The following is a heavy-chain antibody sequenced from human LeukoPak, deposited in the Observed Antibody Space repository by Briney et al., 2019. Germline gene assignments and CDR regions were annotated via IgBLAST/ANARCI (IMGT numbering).Heavy chain of an antibody. CDR3: ARGKAEVSYYDILTGYYSHYYMDV. D-gene: IGHD3-9*01. J-gene: IGHJ6*03. CDR1: GYTFTSYG. V-gene: IGHV1-18*01. Sequence: ASVTVSCKASGYTFTSYGISWVRQAPGQGLEWMGWISAYNGNTNYEQKLQGRVTMTTDTSTSTAYMELRGLRSDDTAVYYRARGKAEVSYYDILTGYYSHYYMDVWGKGTTVTISS. CDR2: ISAYNGNT.